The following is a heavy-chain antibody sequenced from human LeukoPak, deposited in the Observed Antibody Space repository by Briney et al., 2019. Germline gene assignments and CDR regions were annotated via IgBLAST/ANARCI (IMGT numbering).Heavy chain of an antibody. CDR3: ARILSGYSSGWPGSDYFDY. V-gene: IGHV4-59*01. J-gene: IGHJ4*02. D-gene: IGHD6-19*01. CDR2: IYYSGST. CDR1: GGSISSYY. Sequence: KPSETLSLTCTVSGGSISSYYWSWIRQPPGKGLEWIGYIYYSGSTNYNPSLKSRVTISVDTSKNQFSLKLSSVTAADTAVYYCARILSGYSSGWPGSDYFDYWGQGTLVTVSS.